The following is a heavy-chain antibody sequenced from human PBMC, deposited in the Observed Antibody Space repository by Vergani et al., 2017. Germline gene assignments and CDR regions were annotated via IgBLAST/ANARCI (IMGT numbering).Heavy chain of an antibody. Sequence: QVQLQQWGAGLLKPSETLSLTCAVYGGSFSGYYWSWIRQPPGKGLEWIGEINHSGSTNYNPSLKSRVTISVDTSKNQFSLKLSSVTAADTAVYYCARDGTDSSSWWENWFDPWGQGTLVTVSS. CDR1: GGSFSGYY. J-gene: IGHJ5*02. D-gene: IGHD6-13*01. CDR3: ARDGTDSSSWWENWFDP. V-gene: IGHV4-34*01. CDR2: INHSGST.